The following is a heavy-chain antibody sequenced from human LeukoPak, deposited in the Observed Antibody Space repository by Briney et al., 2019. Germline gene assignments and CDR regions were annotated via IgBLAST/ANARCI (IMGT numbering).Heavy chain of an antibody. V-gene: IGHV4-59*01. CDR1: GGSTSSYY. D-gene: IGHD5-18*01. J-gene: IGHJ5*02. CDR3: ARDGYSYISP. Sequence: SETLSLTCTVSGGSTSSYYWSWIRQPPGKGLEWIGYIYYSGSTNYNPSLKSRVTISVDTSKNQFSLKLSSVTAADTAVYYCARDGYSYISPWGQGTLVTVSS. CDR2: IYYSGST.